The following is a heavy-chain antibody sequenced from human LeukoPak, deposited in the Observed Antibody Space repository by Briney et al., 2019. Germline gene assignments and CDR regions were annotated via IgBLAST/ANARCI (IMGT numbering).Heavy chain of an antibody. J-gene: IGHJ4*02. V-gene: IGHV3-30*04. CDR3: AREGGYSGTYRDCYFDY. D-gene: IGHD1-26*01. CDR2: ISSDGSNK. Sequence: GGSLRLSCAASGFTFSNYAMHWVRPAPGKGLQWVAFISSDGSNKYYADSVKGRFTISRDNSKNTLYLQMNGLRTEDTAVYYCAREGGYSGTYRDCYFDYWGQGTLVTVSS. CDR1: GFTFSNYA.